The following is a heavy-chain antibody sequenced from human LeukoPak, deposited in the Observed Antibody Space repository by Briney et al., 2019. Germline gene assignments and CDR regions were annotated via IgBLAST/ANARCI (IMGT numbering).Heavy chain of an antibody. D-gene: IGHD3-3*01. CDR3: ARGQLNDDFWSGFLN. J-gene: IGHJ4*02. CDR2: IFTNGST. Sequence: SETLSLTCTVSGGSLSSYYWSWIRQPAGKGLEWIGRIFTNGSTNYNPSLKSRLTMSVDTSKNQFSLKLSSVTAADTAVYYCARGQLNDDFWSGFLNWGQGILVTVSS. V-gene: IGHV4-4*07. CDR1: GGSLSSYY.